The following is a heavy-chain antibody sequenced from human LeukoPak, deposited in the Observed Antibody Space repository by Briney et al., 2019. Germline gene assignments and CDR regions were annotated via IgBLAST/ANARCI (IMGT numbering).Heavy chain of an antibody. Sequence: ASVKVSCKAFGYNFIGYYINWVRQAPGQGLQWLGWINPNSGGTKYAQKFQGRVTMTRDTSISTAYMELSRLRSDDTAVYYCASRAVVSLISWGQGTLVTVSS. CDR1: GYNFIGYY. CDR2: INPNSGGT. V-gene: IGHV1-2*02. D-gene: IGHD3-22*01. J-gene: IGHJ5*02. CDR3: ASRAVVSLIS.